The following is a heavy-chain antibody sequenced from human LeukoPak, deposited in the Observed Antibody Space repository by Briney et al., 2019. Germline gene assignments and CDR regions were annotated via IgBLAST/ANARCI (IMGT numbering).Heavy chain of an antibody. CDR3: AAGGAHRTTDSSGYYNPPDY. D-gene: IGHD3-22*01. CDR1: GASISSYY. CDR2: IYTGGST. Sequence: PSETLSLTCAVSGASISSYYWNWIRQPAGKGLEWIGRIYTGGSTNYNPSLKSRVTMSVDTSKNQFSLKLSSVTAADTAVYYCAAGGAHRTTDSSGYYNPPDYWGQGTLVTVSS. J-gene: IGHJ4*02. V-gene: IGHV4-4*07.